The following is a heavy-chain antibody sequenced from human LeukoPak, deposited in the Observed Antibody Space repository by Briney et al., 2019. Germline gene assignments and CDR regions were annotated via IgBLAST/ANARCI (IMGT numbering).Heavy chain of an antibody. V-gene: IGHV3-23*01. CDR2: ISGSGGST. CDR1: GFTFSSYA. CDR3: AKLSLSGRSQSADY. Sequence: GGSLRLSCAASGFTFSSYAMSWVRQAPGKGLEWVSAISGSGGSTYYADSVKGRFTISRDNSKNTLFLQMNSLRAEDTAVYYCAKLSLSGRSQSADYWGQGTLVTVSS. J-gene: IGHJ4*02. D-gene: IGHD3-10*01.